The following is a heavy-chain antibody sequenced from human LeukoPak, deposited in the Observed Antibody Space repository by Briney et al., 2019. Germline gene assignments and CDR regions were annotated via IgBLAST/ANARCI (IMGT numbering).Heavy chain of an antibody. Sequence: ASVKVSCKASGCTFTSYGISWVRQAPGQGLEWMGRINPNSGGTNYAQKFQGRVTMTRDTSISTAYMELSRLRSDDTAVYYCARVTIAARPIYYFDYWGQGTLVTVSS. CDR1: GCTFTSYG. CDR2: INPNSGGT. V-gene: IGHV1-2*06. D-gene: IGHD6-6*01. J-gene: IGHJ4*02. CDR3: ARVTIAARPIYYFDY.